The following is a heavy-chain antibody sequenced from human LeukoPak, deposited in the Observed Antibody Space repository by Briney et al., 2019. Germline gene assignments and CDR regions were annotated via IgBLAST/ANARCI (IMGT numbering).Heavy chain of an antibody. Sequence: GGSLRLSCAASGFTFSNYAMNWVRQAPGKGLEWVSTVSGGGGGTYYADSVKGRFTISRDNSKNTLYLQMNSLRAEDTAVYYCARDQRRTWSLDYWGQGTLVTVSS. CDR3: ARDQRRTWSLDY. CDR2: VSGGGGGT. CDR1: GFTFSNYA. D-gene: IGHD1-1*01. V-gene: IGHV3-23*01. J-gene: IGHJ4*02.